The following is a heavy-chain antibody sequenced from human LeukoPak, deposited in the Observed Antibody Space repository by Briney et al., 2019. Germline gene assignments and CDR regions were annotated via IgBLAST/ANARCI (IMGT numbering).Heavy chain of an antibody. J-gene: IGHJ3*02. V-gene: IGHV1-69*05. CDR1: GGTFSSYA. CDR3: ARSDTIFGAAPPRVGAFDI. Sequence: ASVKVSCKASGGTFSSYAISWVRQAPGQGLEWMGGIIPIFGTANYAQKFQGRVTITTDESTSTAYLELSSLRSEDTAVYYCARSDTIFGAAPPRVGAFDIWGQGTMVTVSS. D-gene: IGHD3-3*01. CDR2: IIPIFGTA.